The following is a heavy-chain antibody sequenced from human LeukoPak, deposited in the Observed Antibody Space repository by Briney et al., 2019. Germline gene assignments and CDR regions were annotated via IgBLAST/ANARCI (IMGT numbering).Heavy chain of an antibody. D-gene: IGHD6-19*01. J-gene: IGHJ4*02. CDR3: XGIAVAGTDY. Sequence: ASETLSLTCTVSGGSISSSSYYWGWIRQPPGKGLEWIGSIYYSGSTYYNPSLKSRVTISVDTSKNQFSLKLSSVTAADTAVYXXXGIAVAGTDYWGQGTLVTVSS. V-gene: IGHV4-39*01. CDR2: IYYSGST. CDR1: GGSISSSSYY.